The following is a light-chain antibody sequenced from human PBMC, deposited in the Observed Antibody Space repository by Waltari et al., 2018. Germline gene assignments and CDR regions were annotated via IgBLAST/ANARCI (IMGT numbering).Light chain of an antibody. V-gene: IGLV2-18*02. CDR3: SSYTSSSTVV. Sequence: QSALTQPPSVSGSPGQSVTISCTGTSTDVGIYNRVSWYQQSPGTAPKLIIYEVTHRPSGVPDRFSGSKSGNTASLTISGLQAEDEADYYCSSYTSSSTVVFGGGTKLTVL. J-gene: IGLJ3*02. CDR1: STDVGIYNR. CDR2: EVT.